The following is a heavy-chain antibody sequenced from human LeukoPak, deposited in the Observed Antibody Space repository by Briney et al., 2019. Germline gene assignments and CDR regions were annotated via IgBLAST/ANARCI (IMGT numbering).Heavy chain of an antibody. CDR2: INPNSGCT. CDR3: ARDAGGRGSGSDLIAC. J-gene: IGHJ4*02. CDR1: GYTFTGYY. D-gene: IGHD3-10*01. V-gene: IGHV1-2*02. Sequence: ASVTVSCQASGYTFTGYYMHWVRQAPGPGNEWMGWINPNSGCTNYAQNLQGRFTMTRDTSISTVYMELSRLRADDTAVYYCARDAGGRGSGSDLIACWGQGTLVTVSS.